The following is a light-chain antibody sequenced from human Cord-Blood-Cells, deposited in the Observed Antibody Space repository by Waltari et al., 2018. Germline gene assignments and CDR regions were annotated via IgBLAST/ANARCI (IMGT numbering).Light chain of an antibody. J-gene: IGLJ1*01. CDR3: SSYTSSSTYV. CDR1: SSDVGGYND. Sequence: QSALTQPAAVSGSPGQSITISCTGTSSDVGGYNDFAWYQQHPGKAPKLMIYDVSKRLSGVSNRFSGSKSGNTASLTISGLQAEDEADYYCSSYTSSSTYVFGTGTKVTVL. V-gene: IGLV2-14*01. CDR2: DVS.